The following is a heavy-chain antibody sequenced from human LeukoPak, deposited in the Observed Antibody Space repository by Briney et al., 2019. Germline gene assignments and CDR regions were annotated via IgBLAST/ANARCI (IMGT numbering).Heavy chain of an antibody. CDR2: ISAYNGNT. CDR3: ARGGVDIMTGYYDPDN. J-gene: IGHJ4*02. CDR1: GYTFTSYG. D-gene: IGHD3-9*01. Sequence: GASVKVSCKASGYTFTSYGISWVRQAPGQGLEWMGWISAYNGNTNYAQKLQGRVTMTTDTSTSTAYMELRSLRSDDTAVYHCARGGVDIMTGYYDPDNWGQGTLVTVSS. V-gene: IGHV1-18*01.